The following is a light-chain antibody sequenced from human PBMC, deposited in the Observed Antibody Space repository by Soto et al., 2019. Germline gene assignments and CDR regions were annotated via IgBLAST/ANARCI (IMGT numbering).Light chain of an antibody. CDR1: QSISSY. V-gene: IGKV1-39*01. CDR2: AAS. CDR3: QQSYSTLLT. Sequence: IPMTQSPSSLSASVGDRVAITCRASQSISSYLNWYQQKPGKAPKLLIYAASSLQSGVPSRFSGSGSGTDFTLTISSLQPEDFATYYCQQSYSTLLTFGGGTKVDIK. J-gene: IGKJ4*01.